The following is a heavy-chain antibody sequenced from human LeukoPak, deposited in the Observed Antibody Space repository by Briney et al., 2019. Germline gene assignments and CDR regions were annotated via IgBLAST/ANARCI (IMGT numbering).Heavy chain of an antibody. CDR3: ARAMGSGSEYYFDY. CDR2: IYTSGST. V-gene: IGHV4-4*07. CDR1: GGSISSHY. Sequence: PSETLSLTCTVSGGSISSHYWSWIRQPAGKGLEWIGRIYTSGSTNYNPSLKSRVTMSVDTSKNQFSLKLSSVTAADTAVYYCARAMGSGSEYYFDYWGQGTLVTVSS. D-gene: IGHD3-10*01. J-gene: IGHJ4*02.